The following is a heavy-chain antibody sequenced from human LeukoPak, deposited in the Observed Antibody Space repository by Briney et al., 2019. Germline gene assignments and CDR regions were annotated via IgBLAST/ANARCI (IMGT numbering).Heavy chain of an antibody. CDR3: AKYFASGSYYKLPH. CDR2: IYSGGST. CDR1: GFTVSSNY. D-gene: IGHD3-10*01. V-gene: IGHV3-53*01. Sequence: GGSLRLSCAASGFTVSSNYMSWVRQAPGKGLEWVSVIYSGGSTYYADSVKGRFIISRDNSQNTLFLQMNSLRAEDTAVYYCAKYFASGSYYKLPHWGQGTLVTVSS. J-gene: IGHJ1*01.